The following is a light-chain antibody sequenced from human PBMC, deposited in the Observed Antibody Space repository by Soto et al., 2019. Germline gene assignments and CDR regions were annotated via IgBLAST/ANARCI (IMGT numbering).Light chain of an antibody. J-gene: IGLJ3*02. CDR1: SSNIGRDT. V-gene: IGLV1-44*01. CDR3: SLWGDSRKSLWV. CDR2: TNN. Sequence: QSVLTQPPSASASPGQRVTISCSGSSSNIGRDTVDWYRQYPGTAPTLLIFTNNQRPSWVPGRFSGSKSGTSASPATSGLHSADDDDDYYSLWGDSRKSLWVFGGGTKLTVL.